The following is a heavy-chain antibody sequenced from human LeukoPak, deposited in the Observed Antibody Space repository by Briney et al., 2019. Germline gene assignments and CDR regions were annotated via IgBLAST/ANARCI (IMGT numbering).Heavy chain of an antibody. D-gene: IGHD3-3*01. V-gene: IGHV4-4*07. J-gene: IGHJ6*03. CDR1: GGSISSYY. Sequence: SETLSLTCTVSGGSISSYYWSWIRQPAGKGLEWIGRIYISGSTNYNPSLKSRVTMSVDTSKNQFSLKLSSVTAADTAVYYCARVLRFLEWLDHYYYMDVWGKGTTVTVSS. CDR3: ARVLRFLEWLDHYYYMDV. CDR2: IYISGST.